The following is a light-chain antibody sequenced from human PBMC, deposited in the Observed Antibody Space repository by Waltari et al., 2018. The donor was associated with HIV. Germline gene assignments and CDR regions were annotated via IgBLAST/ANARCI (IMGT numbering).Light chain of an antibody. CDR1: SSDVGVYNY. CDR3: SSYTTRNTRV. CDR2: EVS. V-gene: IGLV2-14*01. J-gene: IGLJ3*02. Sequence: QSALTQPASVSGSPGQSITISCTGTSSDVGVYNYVSWYQQHPGKAPKLMIYEVSNRPSGVSKRFSGSTSGNTASLTISGLQAEDEADYYCSSYTTRNTRVFGGGTTLTVL.